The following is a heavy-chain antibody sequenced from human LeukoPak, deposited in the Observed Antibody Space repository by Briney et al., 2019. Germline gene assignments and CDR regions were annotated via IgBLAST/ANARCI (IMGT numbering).Heavy chain of an antibody. Sequence: PSETLSLTCTVSGGSISSGGYYWSWIRQPPGKGLEWIGYIYHSGSTYYNPSLKSRVTISVDRSKNQFSLKLSSVTAADTAVYYCARTSYSYAFDIWGQGTMVTVSS. CDR2: IYHSGST. V-gene: IGHV4-30-2*01. D-gene: IGHD1-26*01. CDR3: ARTSYSYAFDI. CDR1: GGSISSGGYY. J-gene: IGHJ3*02.